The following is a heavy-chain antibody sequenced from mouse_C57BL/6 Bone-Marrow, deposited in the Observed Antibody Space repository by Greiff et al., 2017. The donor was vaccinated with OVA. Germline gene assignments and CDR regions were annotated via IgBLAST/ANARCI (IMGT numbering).Heavy chain of an antibody. Sequence: VQLQQPGAELVKPGASVKLSCKASGYTFTSYWMHWVKQRPGQGLEWIGMIHPNSGSTNYNQKFKSKATLTVDKSSSTAYMQLSSLTSEDSAVYYCARGGGRRYLDYWGQGTTLTVSS. D-gene: IGHD1-2*01. CDR1: GYTFTSYW. V-gene: IGHV1-64*01. J-gene: IGHJ2*01. CDR2: IHPNSGST. CDR3: ARGGGRRYLDY.